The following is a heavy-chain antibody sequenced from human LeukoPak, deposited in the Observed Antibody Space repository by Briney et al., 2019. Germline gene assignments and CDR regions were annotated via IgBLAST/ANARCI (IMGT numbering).Heavy chain of an antibody. J-gene: IGHJ4*02. CDR2: INPNSGGT. V-gene: IGHV1-2*02. CDR1: GYTFTGYY. Sequence: ASVKVSCKASGYTFTGYYMHWVRQAPGQGLEWMGWINPNSGGTNYAQKFQGRVTMTRDTSISTAHMELSRLRSDDTAVYYCASRRVGSITMIVVEDWGQGTLVTVSS. CDR3: ASRRVGSITMIVVED. D-gene: IGHD3-22*01.